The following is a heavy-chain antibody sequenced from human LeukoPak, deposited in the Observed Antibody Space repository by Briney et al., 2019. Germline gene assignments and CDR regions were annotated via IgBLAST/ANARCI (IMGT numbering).Heavy chain of an antibody. V-gene: IGHV3-30*04. CDR2: ISYDGSNK. CDR1: GFTFSSHA. Sequence: GGSLRLSCAASGFTFSSHAMHWVRQAPGKGLEWVAVISYDGSNKYYADSVKGRFTISRDNAKNSLYLQMNSLGPEDTAVYYCARDPYSGNYGNYYYYYMDVWGKGTTVTISS. J-gene: IGHJ6*03. D-gene: IGHD1-26*01. CDR3: ARDPYSGNYGNYYYYYMDV.